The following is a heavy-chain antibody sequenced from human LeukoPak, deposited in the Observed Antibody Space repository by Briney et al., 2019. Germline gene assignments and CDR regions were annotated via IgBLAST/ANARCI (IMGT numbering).Heavy chain of an antibody. J-gene: IGHJ4*02. V-gene: IGHV3-48*04. CDR3: ARDLDSGNYFFAY. CDR2: ISGNGGTT. D-gene: IGHD3-22*01. CDR1: GFSFGSYG. Sequence: GGSLRLSCAASGFSFGSYGLSWVRQAPGKGPQWVSYISGNGGTTHYADSVEGRFTVSRDNAKNSLYLQMSSLRAEDTAVYYCARDLDSGNYFFAYWGQGTPVTVSS.